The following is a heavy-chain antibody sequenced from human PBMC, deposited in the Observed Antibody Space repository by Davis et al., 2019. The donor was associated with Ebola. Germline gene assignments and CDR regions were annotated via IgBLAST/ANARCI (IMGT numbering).Heavy chain of an antibody. Sequence: PGGSLRLSCAASGFTFSSYAMSWVRQAPGKGLEWVSAISGSGGSTYYADSVKGRFTISRDNSKNTLYLQMNSLRAEDTAVYYCAKPTDGTIFGVVIPKVYGMDVWGQGTTVTVSS. D-gene: IGHD3-3*01. CDR3: AKPTDGTIFGVVIPKVYGMDV. V-gene: IGHV3-23*01. J-gene: IGHJ6*02. CDR1: GFTFSSYA. CDR2: ISGSGGST.